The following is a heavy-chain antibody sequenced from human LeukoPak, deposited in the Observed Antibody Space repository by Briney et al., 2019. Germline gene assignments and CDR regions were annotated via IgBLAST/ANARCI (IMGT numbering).Heavy chain of an antibody. V-gene: IGHV3-23*01. Sequence: GGSLRLSCAASGFTFSSSAMTWVRQAPGKGLEWVSAISSSGGSTYYADSVKGRFTFSRDNSRNTLYLQMNSLRAEDTAIYYCAKLLGALPDYSGQGTLVTVSS. CDR3: AKLLGALPDY. J-gene: IGHJ4*02. CDR1: GFTFSSSA. D-gene: IGHD2-15*01. CDR2: ISSSGGST.